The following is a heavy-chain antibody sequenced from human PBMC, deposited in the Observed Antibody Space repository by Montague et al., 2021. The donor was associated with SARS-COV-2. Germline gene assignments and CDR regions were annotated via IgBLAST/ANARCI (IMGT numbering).Heavy chain of an antibody. V-gene: IGHV4-59*01. J-gene: IGHJ3*02. CDR2: IYDGGAV. CDR3: VRDHPYGGPRGAYDI. D-gene: IGHD4-23*01. Sequence: SETLSLTCTVSGGSITGYYWSWLRRSPGKGLEWIAYIYDGGAVNYNPSLGGRVTISTDTSKNQLSLKVNSVTAADTAVYYCVRDHPYGGPRGAYDIWGQGTVVTDSS. CDR1: GGSITGYY.